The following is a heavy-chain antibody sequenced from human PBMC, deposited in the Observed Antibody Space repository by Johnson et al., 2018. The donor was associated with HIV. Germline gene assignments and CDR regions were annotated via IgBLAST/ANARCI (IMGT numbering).Heavy chain of an antibody. CDR2: ISYDGSNK. Sequence: QVQVVESGGGVVQPGRSLRLSCAASGFTFSSYAMHWVRQAPGKGLEWVAVISYDGSNKYYAGSVKGRFTISRDNSKNTLYLQMNSLRAEDTAVYYCARGLNCTNGVCYTWAFDIWGQGTMVTVSS. V-gene: IGHV3-30-3*01. CDR3: ARGLNCTNGVCYTWAFDI. CDR1: GFTFSSYA. D-gene: IGHD2-8*01. J-gene: IGHJ3*02.